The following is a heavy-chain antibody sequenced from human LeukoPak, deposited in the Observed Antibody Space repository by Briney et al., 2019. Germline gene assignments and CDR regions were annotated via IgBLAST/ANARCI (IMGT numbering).Heavy chain of an antibody. V-gene: IGHV3-48*03. J-gene: IGHJ4*02. CDR2: ISSSGSTI. Sequence: GGALRLSFAAPGFTFSRYEMKWGRQAPGEGGEWVSYISSSGSTIYYADSVKGRFTISRDNAKNSLYLQMNSLRAEDTAVYYCARDVLGGSPDYWGQGTLVTVSS. CDR3: ARDVLGGSPDY. D-gene: IGHD2-15*01. CDR1: GFTFSRYE.